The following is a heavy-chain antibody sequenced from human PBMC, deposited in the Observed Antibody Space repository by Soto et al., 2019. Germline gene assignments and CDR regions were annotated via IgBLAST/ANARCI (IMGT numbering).Heavy chain of an antibody. J-gene: IGHJ4*02. CDR1: GYTFTSYA. CDR2: INAGNGNT. D-gene: IGHD6-13*01. Sequence: GASVKVSCKASGYTFTSYAMHWVRQAPGQRLEWMGWINAGNGNTKYSQKFQGRVTITRDTSASTAYMELSSLRSEDTAVYYCARDLEGIAAAGTGDYWGQGXLVTVYS. V-gene: IGHV1-3*01. CDR3: ARDLEGIAAAGTGDY.